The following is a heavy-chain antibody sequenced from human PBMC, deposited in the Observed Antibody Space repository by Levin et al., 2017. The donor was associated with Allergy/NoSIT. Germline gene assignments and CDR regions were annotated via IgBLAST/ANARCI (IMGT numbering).Heavy chain of an antibody. D-gene: IGHD6-13*01. V-gene: IGHV3-30*18. Sequence: GGSLRLSCAASGFTFNNYGMHWVRQAPGKGLEWVAVISYDESNKYYADSVKGRFTISRDNSKNTLYLQMNSLRAEDTAVYYCAKGTRGSSSCYESFDYWGQGVLVTVSS. CDR1: GFTFNNYG. CDR2: ISYDESNK. CDR3: AKGTRGSSSCYESFDY. J-gene: IGHJ4*02.